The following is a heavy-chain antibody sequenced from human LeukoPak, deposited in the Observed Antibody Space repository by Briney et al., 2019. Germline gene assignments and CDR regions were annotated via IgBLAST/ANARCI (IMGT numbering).Heavy chain of an antibody. CDR2: ISGSGGST. D-gene: IGHD3-10*01. V-gene: IGHV3-23*01. CDR1: GGSISSSSYY. J-gene: IGHJ4*02. Sequence: PSETLSLTCTVSGGSISSSSYYWGWIRQPPGKGLEWVSAISGSGGSTYYADSVKGRFTISRDNSKNTLYLQMNSLRAEDTAVYYCAKNYYGSGSSYFDYWGQGTLVTVSS. CDR3: AKNYYGSGSSYFDY.